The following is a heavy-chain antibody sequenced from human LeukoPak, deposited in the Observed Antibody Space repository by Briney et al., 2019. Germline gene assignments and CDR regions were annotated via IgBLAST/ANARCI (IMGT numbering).Heavy chain of an antibody. CDR2: ISSSSSYI. Sequence: PGGSLRLSCAASGFTFSSYSMNWVRQAPGKGLEWVSSISSSSSYIYYADSVKGRFTISRDNAKNSLYLQMNSLRAEDTAVYYCARVGVQLCLGWVDYWGQGTLVTVSS. CDR3: ARVGVQLCLGWVDY. V-gene: IGHV3-21*01. CDR1: GFTFSSYS. D-gene: IGHD5-18*01. J-gene: IGHJ4*02.